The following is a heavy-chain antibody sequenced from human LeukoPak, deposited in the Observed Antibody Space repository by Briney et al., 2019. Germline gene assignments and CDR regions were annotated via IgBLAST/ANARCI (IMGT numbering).Heavy chain of an antibody. CDR3: VRGVGVSRFNYFDP. Sequence: GGSLRLSCSASGFTFSNYAMHWVRRAPGKGLEHVSGVTSNGGSTYYTDSLKGRFTISRDNSKNTLYLQMSSLRAEDTAVYYCVRGVGVSRFNYFDPWGQGTLVIVSS. D-gene: IGHD6-13*01. V-gene: IGHV3-64D*06. J-gene: IGHJ5*02. CDR1: GFTFSNYA. CDR2: VTSNGGST.